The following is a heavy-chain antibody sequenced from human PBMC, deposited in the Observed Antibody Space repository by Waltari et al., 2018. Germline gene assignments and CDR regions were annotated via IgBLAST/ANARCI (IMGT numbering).Heavy chain of an antibody. D-gene: IGHD2-2*03. CDR1: GYLLNTGFY. Sequence: QVQLQESGPGLLQPSETLSLTCGVSGYLLNTGFYWGWFRQSPGKGLEWIATIYHDGTTFYNPSLKSRVTISMDTSKNQFSLSLKSVTATDTAVYYCARQVLGYCTSAACRRLESWGQGTPVTVSA. V-gene: IGHV4-38-2*01. CDR3: ARQVLGYCTSAACRRLES. J-gene: IGHJ4*02. CDR2: IYHDGTT.